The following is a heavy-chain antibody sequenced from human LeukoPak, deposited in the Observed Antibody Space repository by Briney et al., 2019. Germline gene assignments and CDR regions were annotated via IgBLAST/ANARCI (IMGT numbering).Heavy chain of an antibody. CDR2: ISSSSSYI. CDR1: GFTFSSYS. J-gene: IGHJ4*02. V-gene: IGHV3-21*01. CDR3: ARDTDSRNWNGLFDH. D-gene: IGHD6-13*01. Sequence: PGGSLRLSCAASGFTFSSYSMNWVRQAPGKGLEWVSSISSSSSYIYYADSVKGRFTISRDNAKNSLYLQMNSLRAEDTAVYYCARDTDSRNWNGLFDHWGQGTLVTVSS.